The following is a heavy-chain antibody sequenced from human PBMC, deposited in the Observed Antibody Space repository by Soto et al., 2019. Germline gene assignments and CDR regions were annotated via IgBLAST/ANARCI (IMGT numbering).Heavy chain of an antibody. CDR3: AREAYYYDSSGYVKDAFDI. V-gene: IGHV1-18*01. Sequence: ASVKVSCKASGYTFTSYGISWVRQAPGQGLEWMGWISAYNGNTNYAQKLQGRVTMTTDTSTSTDYMELRSLRSDDTAVYYCAREAYYYDSSGYVKDAFDIWGQGTMVTVSS. CDR2: ISAYNGNT. J-gene: IGHJ3*02. CDR1: GYTFTSYG. D-gene: IGHD3-22*01.